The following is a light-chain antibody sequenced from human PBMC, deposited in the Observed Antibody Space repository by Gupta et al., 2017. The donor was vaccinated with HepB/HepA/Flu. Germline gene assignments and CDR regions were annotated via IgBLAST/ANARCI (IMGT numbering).Light chain of an antibody. CDR2: YND. CDR1: SSNIGRTN. V-gene: IGLV1-44*01. Sequence: QSVLSQPPSASGTPGQRVTISCSGSSSNIGRTNVNWYQQLPGTAPKLRIYYNDQRPSGVPDRFSASKSGTSASLVISGLQSEDEADYFCAAWDDSLKDVLFGGGTKLTVL. J-gene: IGLJ2*01. CDR3: AAWDDSLKDVL.